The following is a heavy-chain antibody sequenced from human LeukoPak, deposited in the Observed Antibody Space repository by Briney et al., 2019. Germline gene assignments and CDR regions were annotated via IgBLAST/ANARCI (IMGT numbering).Heavy chain of an antibody. V-gene: IGHV3-33*01. CDR2: IWYDGSNK. D-gene: IGHD5-12*01. CDR3: ARVRGSGSEYWYIDL. Sequence: PGGSLRLSCAASGFTFSSYGMHWVRQAPGKGLEWVAIIWYDGSNKYYTDSVKGRFTISKDNPKNTLYLQMNSLRVEDTAVYYCARVRGSGSEYWYIDLWGRGTLVGVPS. CDR1: GFTFSSYG. J-gene: IGHJ2*01.